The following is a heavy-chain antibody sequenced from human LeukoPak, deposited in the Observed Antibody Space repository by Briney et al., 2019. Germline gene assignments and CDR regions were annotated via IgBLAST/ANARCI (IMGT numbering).Heavy chain of an antibody. CDR1: GFTFDDYG. J-gene: IGHJ3*02. Sequence: GGSLRLSCAASGFTFDDYGMSWVRQAPGKGLEWVPGINWNGGSTGYADSVKGRFTISRDNSKNTLYLQMNSLRAEDTAVYYCAKDVGLMVYANTAFDIWGQGTMVTVSS. V-gene: IGHV3-20*04. CDR2: INWNGGST. D-gene: IGHD2-8*01. CDR3: AKDVGLMVYANTAFDI.